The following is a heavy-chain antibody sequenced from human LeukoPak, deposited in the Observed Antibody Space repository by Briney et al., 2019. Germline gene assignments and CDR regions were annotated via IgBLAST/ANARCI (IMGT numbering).Heavy chain of an antibody. D-gene: IGHD3-16*01. CDR2: IKQDGSEK. V-gene: IGHV3-7*01. Sequence: GGSLRLSCAASGFAFSSYWMSWVRQAPGKGLEWVANIKQDGSEKYSVDSVKGRFTISRDNAKNSLYMQMNSLRAEDTAVYYCARVMSASVWRSYGSYYYYYYMDIWGKGTTVTVSS. J-gene: IGHJ6*03. CDR3: ARVMSASVWRSYGSYYYYYYMDI. CDR1: GFAFSSYW.